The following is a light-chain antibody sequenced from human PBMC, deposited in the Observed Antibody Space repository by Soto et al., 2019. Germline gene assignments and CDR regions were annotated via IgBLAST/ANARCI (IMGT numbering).Light chain of an antibody. Sequence: DIQMTQSPPSLSVSVLDIVTITFQASQDISNYLHWFQQKPGKAPQLLIFDVSNLQTGVPSRFSGSGGGTDFTLSISSVQPEDFATYFCQQSYMDPITFGQGTRLEI. CDR3: QQSYMDPIT. CDR1: QDISNY. CDR2: DVS. V-gene: IGKV1-39*01. J-gene: IGKJ5*01.